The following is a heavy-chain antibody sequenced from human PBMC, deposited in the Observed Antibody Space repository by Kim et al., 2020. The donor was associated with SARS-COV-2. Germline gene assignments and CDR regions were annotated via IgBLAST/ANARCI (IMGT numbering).Heavy chain of an antibody. V-gene: IGHV1-69*02. Sequence: SVKVSCKASGGTFSSYTISWVRQAPGQGLEWMGRIIPILGIANYAQKFQGRVTITADKSTSTAYMELSSLRSEDTAVYYCARLYGDSSVDYWGQGTLVTVSS. J-gene: IGHJ4*02. CDR1: GGTFSSYT. CDR3: ARLYGDSSVDY. D-gene: IGHD4-17*01. CDR2: IIPILGIA.